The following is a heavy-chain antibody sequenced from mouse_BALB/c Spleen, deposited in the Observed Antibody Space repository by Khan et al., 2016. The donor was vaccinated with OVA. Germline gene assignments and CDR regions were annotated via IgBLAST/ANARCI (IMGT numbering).Heavy chain of an antibody. V-gene: IGHV5-6*01. CDR1: GFTFSSYS. Sequence: EVELVESGGDLVKPGGSLKLSCAASGFTFSSYSMSWVRQTPDKRLEWVATISSGGDYTYYPDNVKGRFTISRDNAKNTLYLQMSSLKSEDTAMYYCASNLTGSFAYGGQGTLVTVSA. CDR3: ASNLTGSFAY. J-gene: IGHJ3*01. D-gene: IGHD4-1*01. CDR2: ISSGGDYT.